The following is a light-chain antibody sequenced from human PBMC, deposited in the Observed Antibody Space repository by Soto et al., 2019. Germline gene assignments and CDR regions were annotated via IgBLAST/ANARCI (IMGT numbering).Light chain of an antibody. CDR1: QSLLHSNGYTY. V-gene: IGKV2-28*01. CDR2: WGS. Sequence: DIVMTQSPLSLPVTPGEPASISCRSSQSLLHSNGYTYLDWYLQKPGQSPQLLIYWGSNRASGVPDRFSGSGSGTDFTLKISRVEAEDVGVYYCMQALQTPLTFGTGTKVDIK. J-gene: IGKJ3*01. CDR3: MQALQTPLT.